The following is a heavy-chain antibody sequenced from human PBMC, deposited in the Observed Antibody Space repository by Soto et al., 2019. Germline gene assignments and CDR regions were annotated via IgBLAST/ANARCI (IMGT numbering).Heavy chain of an antibody. V-gene: IGHV4-59*08. CDR2: IYYSGST. D-gene: IGHD4-17*01. CDR1: GGSISSDY. J-gene: IGHJ4*02. CDR3: ARHTYGDYEKLDS. Sequence: PSETLSLTCTVSGGSISSDYWNWIRQPPGKGLEWIGYIYYSGSTKYNPSLKSRVTISVDTSKNQFSLKLSSVTAADTAVYYCARHTYGDYEKLDSWGQGTLVTVSS.